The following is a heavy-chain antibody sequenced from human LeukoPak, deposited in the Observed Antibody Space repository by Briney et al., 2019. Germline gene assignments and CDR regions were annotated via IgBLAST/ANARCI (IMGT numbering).Heavy chain of an antibody. CDR1: GASISDSPYY. J-gene: IGHJ3*02. Sequence: PSETLSLTCDVSGASISDSPYYWGWIRQSPGKGLEWIGSVLYSGTTHYNPPLKNRVSVSVDTSKNQFSLDLRSVTAADTALYYCARHDFGVYDFSAFDIWGQGTLIRVSS. CDR3: ARHDFGVYDFSAFDI. CDR2: VLYSGTT. V-gene: IGHV4-39*01. D-gene: IGHD5/OR15-5a*01.